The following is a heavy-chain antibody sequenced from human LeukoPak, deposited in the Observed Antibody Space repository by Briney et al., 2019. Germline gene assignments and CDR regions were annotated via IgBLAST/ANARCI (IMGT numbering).Heavy chain of an antibody. CDR2: ISGSGGST. V-gene: IGHV3-23*01. D-gene: IGHD6-13*01. CDR1: GFAFKNAW. J-gene: IGHJ4*02. Sequence: GESLRLSCAASGFAFKNAWMSWVRQAPGKGLQWVSAISGSGGSTYYADSVKGRFTISRDNSKNTLYLQMNSLRAEDTAVYYCAKSSSSWYSDYWGQGTLVTVSS. CDR3: AKSSSSWYSDY.